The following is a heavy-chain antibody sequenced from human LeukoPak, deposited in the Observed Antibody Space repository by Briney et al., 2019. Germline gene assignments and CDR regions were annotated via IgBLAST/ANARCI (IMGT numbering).Heavy chain of an antibody. V-gene: IGHV3-23*01. CDR2: ISGSGGST. Sequence: GGSLRLSCAASGFTFSSYAMSWVRQAPGKGLEWVSGISGSGGSTYYADSVRGRFTMSRDNSKNTLYLQMNSLRAEDTAVYYCAKGDTSGYYNLFDYWGQGTLVTVSS. D-gene: IGHD3-22*01. CDR1: GFTFSSYA. J-gene: IGHJ4*02. CDR3: AKGDTSGYYNLFDY.